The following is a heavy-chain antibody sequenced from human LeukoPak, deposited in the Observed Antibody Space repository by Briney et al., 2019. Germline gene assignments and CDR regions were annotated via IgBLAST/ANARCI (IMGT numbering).Heavy chain of an antibody. Sequence: SETLSLTCTVSGGSISSYYWSWIRQPPGKGLEWIGYIYYSGSTNYNPSLKSRVTISVDTSKNQFSLKLSSVTAADTAVYYCARDPEVAVAGTGDYWGQGTLVTVSS. CDR1: GGSISSYY. J-gene: IGHJ4*02. CDR2: IYYSGST. V-gene: IGHV4-59*12. D-gene: IGHD6-19*01. CDR3: ARDPEVAVAGTGDY.